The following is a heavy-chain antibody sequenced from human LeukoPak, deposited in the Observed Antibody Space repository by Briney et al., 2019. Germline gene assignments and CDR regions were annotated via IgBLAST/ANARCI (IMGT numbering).Heavy chain of an antibody. CDR1: GFTFSDYY. V-gene: IGHV3-30*18. J-gene: IGHJ3*02. D-gene: IGHD4-23*01. Sequence: GGSLRLSCAASGFTFSDYYMSWIRQAPGKGLEWVAVILYDGTNKYYADSVKGRLTISRDNSKNTLSLQLNSLRSEDTAVYFCAKGDYGGNSHTFDIWGQGTMVTVSS. CDR3: AKGDYGGNSHTFDI. CDR2: ILYDGTNK.